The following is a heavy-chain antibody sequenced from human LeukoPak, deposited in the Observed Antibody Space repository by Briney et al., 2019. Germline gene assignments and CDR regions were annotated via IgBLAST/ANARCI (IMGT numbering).Heavy chain of an antibody. CDR3: AKDLGSSWYTELQYFDY. CDR2: ISGSGGST. V-gene: IGHV3-23*01. J-gene: IGHJ4*02. Sequence: PGGALRLSCAASGFTFSSYAMSWVRQAPGKGLGWVSAISGSGGSTYYADSVKGGFTISRDNSKNTLYLQMNSLRPEDTAVYYCAKDLGSSWYTELQYFDYWGQGTLVTVSS. D-gene: IGHD6-13*01. CDR1: GFTFSSYA.